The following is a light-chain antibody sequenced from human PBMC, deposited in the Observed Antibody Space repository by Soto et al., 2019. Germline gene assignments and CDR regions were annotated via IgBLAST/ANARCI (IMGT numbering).Light chain of an antibody. CDR1: QSVSRSY. CDR3: QHYGISPPVT. Sequence: EIVLTQSPGTLSLSPGERATLSCRASQSVSRSYLAWYQQKPGQAPRLLIYGASSRATGIPDRFSGSGSGTDFTLTISRLEPEDVAMYYCQHYGISPPVTFGQGTRLEIK. V-gene: IGKV3-20*01. J-gene: IGKJ5*01. CDR2: GAS.